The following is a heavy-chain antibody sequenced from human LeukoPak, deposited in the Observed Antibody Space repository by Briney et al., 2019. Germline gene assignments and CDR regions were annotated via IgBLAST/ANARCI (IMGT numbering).Heavy chain of an antibody. Sequence: SETLSLTCTVFGGSISTSRYYWGWIRQPPGKGLEWIGTIYYSGTTYYNPSLKSRVTISADTSKNHFSLKLSSVTAADTAVYYCARPGHSYYYMDVWGKGTTVTVSS. CDR1: GGSISTSRYY. V-gene: IGHV4-39*02. D-gene: IGHD1-1*01. CDR2: IYYSGTT. J-gene: IGHJ6*03. CDR3: ARPGHSYYYMDV.